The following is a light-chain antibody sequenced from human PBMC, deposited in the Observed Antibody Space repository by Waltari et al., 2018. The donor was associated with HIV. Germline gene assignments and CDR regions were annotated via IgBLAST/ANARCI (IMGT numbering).Light chain of an antibody. CDR1: SSDVGGYNY. CDR3: SSYTSSSTYV. Sequence: QSALTQPASVSGSPGQSIAISCTGTSSDVGGYNYVSWYQQHPGKVPKLMIFDVSNRPSVVSHRFSGSKSGNTASLTISGLQAEDEADYYCSSYTSSSTYVFGTGTKVTVL. J-gene: IGLJ1*01. CDR2: DVS. V-gene: IGLV2-14*03.